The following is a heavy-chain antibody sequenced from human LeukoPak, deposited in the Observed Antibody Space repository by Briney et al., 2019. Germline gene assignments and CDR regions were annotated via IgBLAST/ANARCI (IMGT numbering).Heavy chain of an antibody. Sequence: PSETLSLTCAVCGGSFSGYYWSWIRQPPGKGLEWIGEINHSGSTNYNPSLKSRVTISVDTSKNQFSLKLSSVTAADTAVYYCAKFGKHRAGCLDYWGQGTLVTVSS. CDR1: GGSFSGYY. J-gene: IGHJ4*02. D-gene: IGHD3-3*01. CDR3: AKFGKHRAGCLDY. V-gene: IGHV4-34*01. CDR2: INHSGST.